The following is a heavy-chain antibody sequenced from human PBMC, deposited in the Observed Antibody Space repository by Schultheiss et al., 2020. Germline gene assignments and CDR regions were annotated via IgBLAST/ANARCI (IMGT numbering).Heavy chain of an antibody. J-gene: IGHJ4*02. CDR1: GFTFSSYA. Sequence: GGSLRLSCAASGFTFSSYAMHWVRQATGKGLEWVAVISYDGSNKYYADSVKGRFTISRDNSKNTLYLQMNSLRAEDTTVYYCAKGVVVPAAFDYWGQGTLVTVSS. D-gene: IGHD2-2*01. V-gene: IGHV3-30*04. CDR2: ISYDGSNK. CDR3: AKGVVVPAAFDY.